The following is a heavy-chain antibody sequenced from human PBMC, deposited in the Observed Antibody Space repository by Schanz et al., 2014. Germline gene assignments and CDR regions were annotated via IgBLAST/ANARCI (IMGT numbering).Heavy chain of an antibody. CDR2: IWNNGVTK. V-gene: IGHV3-33*01. CDR1: VFSLNTYG. D-gene: IGHD4-17*01. CDR3: ARPRFDYGEVDY. Sequence: QAQLMESGGGVVQPGTSLILSCSVSVFSLNTYGIHWFRQPAGKGLEWVAVIWNNGVTKYYADSVRGRFTISRDRFQNTLYLRMSSLRAEDTAVYYCARPRFDYGEVDYWGQGTLVTVSS. J-gene: IGHJ4*02.